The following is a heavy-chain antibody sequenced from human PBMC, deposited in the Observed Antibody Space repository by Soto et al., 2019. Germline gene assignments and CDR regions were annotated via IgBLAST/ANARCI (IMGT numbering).Heavy chain of an antibody. CDR2: IYWNDDK. J-gene: IGHJ5*02. V-gene: IGHV2-5*01. CDR1: GFSLTTSGVG. D-gene: IGHD1-1*01. CDR3: EHHTIEPTTNWFDP. Sequence: SVPTLVNPTQTLPLTCTFSGFSLTTSGVGVGWIRQPPGKALEWLALIYWNDDKRYSPSLKGRLTITKDTSKNQVVLAMTNMDPVDTATYYCEHHTIEPTTNWFDPWGPGTLVTVSS.